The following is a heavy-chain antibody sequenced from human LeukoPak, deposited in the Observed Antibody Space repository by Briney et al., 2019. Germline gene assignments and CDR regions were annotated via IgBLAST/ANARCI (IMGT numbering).Heavy chain of an antibody. CDR1: GGSMSPYH. V-gene: IGHV4-59*08. J-gene: IGHJ4*02. Sequence: SETLSLTCTVSGGSMSPYHWGWIRQSPGKGLEWTGYIYYSGSTNYNPSLNSRVTISVDTSKNQFSLRLSSVTAADTAIYYCARAVSGRFDYWGQGTLVTVSS. D-gene: IGHD6-19*01. CDR3: ARAVSGRFDY. CDR2: IYYSGST.